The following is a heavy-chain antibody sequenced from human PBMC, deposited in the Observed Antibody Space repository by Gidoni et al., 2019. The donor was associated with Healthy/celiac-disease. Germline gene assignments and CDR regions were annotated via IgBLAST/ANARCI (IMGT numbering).Heavy chain of an antibody. D-gene: IGHD5-12*01. CDR2: ISYDGSNK. CDR3: AREMATIGGLDY. V-gene: IGHV3-30-3*01. J-gene: IGHJ4*02. CDR1: GFTFSSYA. Sequence: QVQLVESGGGVVQPGRSLGLSCAASGFTFSSYAMHWVRQAPGKGLEWVAVISYDGSNKYYADSVKGRFTISRDNSKNTLYLQMNSLRAEDTAVYYCAREMATIGGLDYWGQGTLVTVSS.